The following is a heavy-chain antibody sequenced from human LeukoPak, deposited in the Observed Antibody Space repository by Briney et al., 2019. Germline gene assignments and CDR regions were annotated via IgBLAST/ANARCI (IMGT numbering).Heavy chain of an antibody. Sequence: ASVKVSCKASGYTFSGSYIHWVRQAPGQGLEWMGRINPNSGDTNFAQTFRGRITMTRDTSITTAYMELSSLTSDDTAVYFCARSAEHCNNGVCFTDYYMDVWGKGTTVTVSS. CDR2: INPNSGDT. J-gene: IGHJ6*03. V-gene: IGHV1-2*06. CDR1: GYTFSGSY. D-gene: IGHD2-8*01. CDR3: ARSAEHCNNGVCFTDYYMDV.